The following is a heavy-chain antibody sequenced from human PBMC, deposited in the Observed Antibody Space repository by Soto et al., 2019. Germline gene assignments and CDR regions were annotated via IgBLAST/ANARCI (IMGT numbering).Heavy chain of an antibody. Sequence: GGSLRLSCAASGFTVSSNYMSWVRQAPGKGLEWVSVIYSGGSTYYADSVKGRFTISRDNSKNTLYLQMNSLRAEDTAVYYCARRYSNSWSFDPWGQGTLVTVSS. CDR1: GFTVSSNY. D-gene: IGHD6-13*01. CDR2: IYSGGST. CDR3: ARRYSNSWSFDP. V-gene: IGHV3-66*04. J-gene: IGHJ5*02.